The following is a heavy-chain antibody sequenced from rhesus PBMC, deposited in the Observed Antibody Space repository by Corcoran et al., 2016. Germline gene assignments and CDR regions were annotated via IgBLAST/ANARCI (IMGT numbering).Heavy chain of an antibody. Sequence: QVQLQESGPGVVKPSETLSLTCAVSGGSISDSYRWSWIRQPPGKGLEWIGYIYGSITAPNYKPSLKMRVTISKEPSKNQVSLKLSSGSAADTAVYYCARERLDWGGFDYWGQGVLVTVSS. CDR1: GGSISDSYR. V-gene: IGHV4S10*01. J-gene: IGHJ4*01. D-gene: IGHD3-3*01. CDR3: ARERLDWGGFDY. CDR2: IYGSITAP.